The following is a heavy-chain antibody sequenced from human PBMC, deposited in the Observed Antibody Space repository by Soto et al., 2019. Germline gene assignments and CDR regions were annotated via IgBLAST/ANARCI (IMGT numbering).Heavy chain of an antibody. CDR3: ARHSGYNYFYNFDC. CDR1: GGSISSSTYY. Sequence: QLQLQESGPGLLKPSETLSLSCTVSGGSISSSTYYWGWIRQPPGKGLEWIGCIYFGGSTYHNPSLKSRVTRAVNSSKIHCSLRGMSVTAASTAVYYCARHSGYNYFYNFDCWGQGTLLSVSS. CDR2: IYFGGST. D-gene: IGHD5-18*01. V-gene: IGHV4-39*01. J-gene: IGHJ4*02.